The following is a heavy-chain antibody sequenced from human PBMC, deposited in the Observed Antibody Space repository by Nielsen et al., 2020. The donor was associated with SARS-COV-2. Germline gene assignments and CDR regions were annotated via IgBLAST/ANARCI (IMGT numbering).Heavy chain of an antibody. V-gene: IGHV3-23*01. Sequence: GESLKISCAASGFSFSGYAMTWVRQAPGKGLEWVSSISGSGGGTYYADPVKGRFTISRDNSKTTLYLQMNSLRAEDTALYYCTKGGRESSGWGAFDSWGQGTLVTVSS. CDR2: ISGSGGGT. CDR3: TKGGRESSGWGAFDS. D-gene: IGHD3-22*01. J-gene: IGHJ4*02. CDR1: GFSFSGYA.